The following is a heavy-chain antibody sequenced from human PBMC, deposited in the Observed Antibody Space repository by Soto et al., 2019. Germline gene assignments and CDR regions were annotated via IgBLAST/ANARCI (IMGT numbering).Heavy chain of an antibody. J-gene: IGHJ6*03. CDR3: ARDRSDCSGGSCYSSDYYYYMDV. V-gene: IGHV1-69*08. Sequence: QVQLVQSGAEVKKPGSSVKVSCKASGGTFSSYTISWVRQAPGQGLEWMGRIIPILGIAHYAQKFQGRVTITADKSTSTAYMELSSLRSEDTAVYYCARDRSDCSGGSCYSSDYYYYMDVWGKGTTVTVSS. D-gene: IGHD2-15*01. CDR1: GGTFSSYT. CDR2: IIPILGIA.